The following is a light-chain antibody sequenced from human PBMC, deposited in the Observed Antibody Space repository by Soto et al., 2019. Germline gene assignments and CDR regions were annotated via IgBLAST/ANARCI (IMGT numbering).Light chain of an antibody. Sequence: DVQMTQSPSTLSASVGDRVTITCRASQSISNWLAWYQQKPGKAPKVLIYDASNVESGVPSRFSGSGSGTEFTLTISSLQPDDFATYYCQQYNSDSQIFGQGTKVDIK. CDR2: DAS. CDR1: QSISNW. CDR3: QQYNSDSQI. J-gene: IGKJ2*01. V-gene: IGKV1-5*01.